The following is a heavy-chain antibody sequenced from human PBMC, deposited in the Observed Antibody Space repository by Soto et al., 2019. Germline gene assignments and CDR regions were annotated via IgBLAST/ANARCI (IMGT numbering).Heavy chain of an antibody. V-gene: IGHV4-59*01. J-gene: IGHJ4*02. CDR1: GGSISSYY. CDR3: AMRYGGTFDY. CDR2: IYYSGST. D-gene: IGHD3-16*01. Sequence: QVQLQESGPGLVKPSETLSLTCTVSGGSISSYYWSWIRQPPGKGLEWIGYIYYSGSTNYNPSLKSRVTIPADTPKNPFSLKLSSGPAADTAVYCCAMRYGGTFDYWGQGTLVTVSS.